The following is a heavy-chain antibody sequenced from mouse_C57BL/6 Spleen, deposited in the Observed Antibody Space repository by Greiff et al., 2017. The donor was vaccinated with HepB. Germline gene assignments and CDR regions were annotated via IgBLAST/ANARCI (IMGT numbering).Heavy chain of an antibody. CDR2: IYPSDSET. Sequence: QVQLQQPGAELVRPGSSVKLSCKASGYTFTSYWMDWVKQRPGQGLEWIGNIYPSDSETHYNQKFKDKATLTVDKSSSTAYMQLSSLTSEDSAVYYCARGFITTDWYFDVWGTGTTVTVSS. CDR3: ARGFITTDWYFDV. J-gene: IGHJ1*03. CDR1: GYTFTSYW. V-gene: IGHV1-61*01. D-gene: IGHD1-1*01.